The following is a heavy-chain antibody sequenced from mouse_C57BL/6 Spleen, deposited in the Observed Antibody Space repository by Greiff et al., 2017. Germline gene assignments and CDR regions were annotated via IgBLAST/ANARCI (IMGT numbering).Heavy chain of an antibody. D-gene: IGHD1-3*01. Sequence: VKLQQPGAELVKPGASVKMSCKASGYTFTSYWITWVKQRPGQGLEWIGDIYPGSGSTNYNEKFKSKATMTVDTSSSTAYMQLSSLTSEDSAVYDGARDSGWPAWFAYWGQGTLVTVSA. J-gene: IGHJ3*01. V-gene: IGHV1-55*01. CDR2: IYPGSGST. CDR3: ARDSGWPAWFAY. CDR1: GYTFTSYW.